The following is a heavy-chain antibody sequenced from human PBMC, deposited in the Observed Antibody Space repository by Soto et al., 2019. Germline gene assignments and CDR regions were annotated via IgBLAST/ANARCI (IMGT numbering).Heavy chain of an antibody. Sequence: SVKVSCKASGYTFTTDGIGCARQAPGQGHEWMGWISAYNGNTNYAQKLQRRVTMTTDTSTSPAYMEPRSLRSDDTAVYYCARDWSGYWNTYDYYCNGMDLWGQGTTVTVSS. D-gene: IGHD1-1*01. V-gene: IGHV1-18*01. CDR3: ARDWSGYWNTYDYYCNGMDL. CDR2: ISAYNGNT. CDR1: GYTFTTDG. J-gene: IGHJ6*02.